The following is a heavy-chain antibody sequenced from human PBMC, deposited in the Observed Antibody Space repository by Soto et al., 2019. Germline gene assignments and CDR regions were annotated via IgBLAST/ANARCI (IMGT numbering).Heavy chain of an antibody. CDR2: IKSKTDGGTT. V-gene: IGHV3-15*07. D-gene: IGHD2-21*01. CDR1: GFTFSNAW. J-gene: IGHJ6*02. Sequence: GALRLSCAASGFTFSNAWMNWVRQAPGKGLEWVGRIKSKTDGGTTDYAAPVKGRFTISRDDSKNTLYLQMNSLKTEDTAVYYCTTDLGLRWVGGPEDYYYYGMEVWGQGTTVTVSS. CDR3: TTDLGLRWVGGPEDYYYYGMEV.